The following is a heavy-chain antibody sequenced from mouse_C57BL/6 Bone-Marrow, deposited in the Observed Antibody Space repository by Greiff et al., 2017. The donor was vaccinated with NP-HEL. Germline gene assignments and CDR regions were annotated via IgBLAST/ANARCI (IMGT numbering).Heavy chain of an antibody. CDR3: ARWDPYYAMDY. CDR1: AYEFPSHD. J-gene: IGHJ4*01. V-gene: IGHV5-2*01. D-gene: IGHD4-1*01. Sequence: EVNVVESGGGLVQPGESLKLSCESNAYEFPSHDMSWVRKTPEKRLELVAAINSDGGSTYYPDTMERRFIISRDNTKKTLYLQMSSLRSEDTALYYCARWDPYYAMDYWGQGTSVTVSS. CDR2: INSDGGST.